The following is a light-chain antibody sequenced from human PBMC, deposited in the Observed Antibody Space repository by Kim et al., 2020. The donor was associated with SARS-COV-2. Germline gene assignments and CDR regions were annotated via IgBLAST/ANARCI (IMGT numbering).Light chain of an antibody. CDR2: GAS. Sequence: LSPGERATLSCRASQRLISYLAWYQQKPGQAPRLLIYGASNRATGISDRFSGSGSETDFTLIISGLEPEDLAVYYCQQYGRSSISFGQGTRLEIK. J-gene: IGKJ5*01. CDR1: QRLISY. V-gene: IGKV3-20*01. CDR3: QQYGRSSIS.